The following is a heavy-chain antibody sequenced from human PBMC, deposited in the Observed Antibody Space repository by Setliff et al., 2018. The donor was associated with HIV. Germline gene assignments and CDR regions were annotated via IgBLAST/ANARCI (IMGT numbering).Heavy chain of an antibody. Sequence: ASVKVSCKASGYTFTSYYMHWVRQAPGQGLEWMGIINPSGGSTSYAQKFQGRVTMTRDTSTSTVYMELSSLRSEDTAVYYCASASRDSSGYLYDAFDIWGQGTTVTVSS. CDR2: INPSGGST. CDR3: ASASRDSSGYLYDAFDI. D-gene: IGHD3-22*01. J-gene: IGHJ3*02. CDR1: GYTFTSYY. V-gene: IGHV1-46*01.